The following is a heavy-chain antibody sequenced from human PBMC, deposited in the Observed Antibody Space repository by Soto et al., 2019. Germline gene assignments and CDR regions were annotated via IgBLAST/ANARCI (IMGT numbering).Heavy chain of an antibody. J-gene: IGHJ5*02. V-gene: IGHV5-10-1*01. CDR1: GYSFTSYW. Sequence: GESLKISCKGSGYSFTSYWISWVRQMPGKGLEWMGRIDPSDSYTNYSPSFQGHVTISADKSISTAYLQWSSLKASDTAMYYCAREMYGSASAGWFDPWGQGTLVTVSS. D-gene: IGHD3-10*01. CDR2: IDPSDSYT. CDR3: AREMYGSASAGWFDP.